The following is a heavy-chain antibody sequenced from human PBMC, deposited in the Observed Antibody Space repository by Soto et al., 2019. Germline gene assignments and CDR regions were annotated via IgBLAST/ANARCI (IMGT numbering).Heavy chain of an antibody. CDR1: EFTVSSNY. D-gene: IGHD4-4*01. Sequence: EVPLVESGGGLVQPGGSLRLSCAASEFTVSSNYLSWVRQAPGKGLEWVSGIYSGGAAYYADSVKGRFSISRDNSKNTLYLQMNSLRVEDTAVYYCARGSYRAFDYWGQGTLVTVSS. CDR2: IYSGGAA. CDR3: ARGSYRAFDY. V-gene: IGHV3-53*01. J-gene: IGHJ4*02.